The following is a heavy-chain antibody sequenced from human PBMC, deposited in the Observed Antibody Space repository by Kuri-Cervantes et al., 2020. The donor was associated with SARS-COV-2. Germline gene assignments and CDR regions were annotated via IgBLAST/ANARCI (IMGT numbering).Heavy chain of an antibody. V-gene: IGHV1-2*02. CDR1: GYTFTGYY. D-gene: IGHD2-2*01. CDR2: INPNSGGT. J-gene: IGHJ4*02. CDR3: ARDYQLLGVYFDY. Sequence: SVKVSCKASGYTFTGYYMHWVRQAPGQGLEWMGWINPNSGGTNYAQKFQGRVTMTRDTSISTAYMGLSRLRSDDTAVYYYARDYQLLGVYFDYWGQGTLVTVSS.